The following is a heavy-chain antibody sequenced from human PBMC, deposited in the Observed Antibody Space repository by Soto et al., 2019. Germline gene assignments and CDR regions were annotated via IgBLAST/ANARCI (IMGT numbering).Heavy chain of an antibody. CDR2: IWYDGSNK. Sequence: GGSLRLSCAASGFTFSSYGMHWVRQAPGKGLEWVAVIWYDGSNKYYADSVKGRFTISRDNSKNTLYLQMNSLRAEDTAVYYCARDYHSGRPLSSSWPPTEFDYWGQGTLVTVSS. V-gene: IGHV3-33*01. D-gene: IGHD6-13*01. J-gene: IGHJ4*02. CDR3: ARDYHSGRPLSSSWPPTEFDY. CDR1: GFTFSSYG.